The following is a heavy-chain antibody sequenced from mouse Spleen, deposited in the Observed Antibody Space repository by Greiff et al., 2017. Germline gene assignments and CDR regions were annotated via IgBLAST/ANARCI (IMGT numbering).Heavy chain of an antibody. CDR3: ARDSSGYVSAMDY. CDR2: IYPSDSET. CDR1: GYTFTSYW. J-gene: IGHJ4*01. Sequence: QVQLKESGAELVRPGSSVKLSCKASGYTFTSYWMDWVKQRPGQGLEWIGNIYPSDSETHYNQKFKDKATLTVDKSSSTAYMQLSSLTSEDSAVYYCARDSSGYVSAMDYWGQGTSVTVSS. V-gene: IGHV1-61*01. D-gene: IGHD3-2*01.